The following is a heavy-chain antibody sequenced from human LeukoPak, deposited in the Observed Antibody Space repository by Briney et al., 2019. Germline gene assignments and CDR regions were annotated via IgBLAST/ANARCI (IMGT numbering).Heavy chain of an antibody. J-gene: IGHJ4*02. D-gene: IGHD2-21*01. Sequence: PGGSLRLSCAASGFTFRTYWMSWVRQAPGKGLEWVANIKQDGSEKYYVDSVKGRFTISRDNAKNSLYLHINSLRAEDTAVYYCARGTGPRKCGNCYFDYWGQGTLVTVSS. CDR3: ARGTGPRKCGNCYFDY. CDR1: GFTFRTYW. V-gene: IGHV3-7*02. CDR2: IKQDGSEK.